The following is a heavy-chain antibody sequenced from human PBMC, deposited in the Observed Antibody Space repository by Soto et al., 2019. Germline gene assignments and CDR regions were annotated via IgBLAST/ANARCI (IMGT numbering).Heavy chain of an antibody. Sequence: GGSLRLSCVGSGFTFSSNWMTWVRQAPGKGLEWVGNIRQDGSEKNYVDSVKGRFTISRDNAKNSLYLQMNSLRAEDTAAYYSAXEIVVARGASYFDYWGPGTLVTVSS. V-gene: IGHV3-7*04. CDR3: AXEIVVARGASYFDY. D-gene: IGHD2-2*01. CDR1: GFTFSSNW. CDR2: IRQDGSEK. J-gene: IGHJ4*02.